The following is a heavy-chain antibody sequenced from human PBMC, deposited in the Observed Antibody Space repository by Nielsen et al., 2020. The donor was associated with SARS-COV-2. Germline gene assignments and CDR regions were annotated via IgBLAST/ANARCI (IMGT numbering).Heavy chain of an antibody. CDR1: GFTFSSYA. CDR3: AREVDYYGSGSYHGMDV. J-gene: IGHJ6*02. Sequence: GESLKISCAASGFTFSSYAMHWVRQAPGKGLEWVAVISYDGSNKYYADSVKGRFTISRDNSKNTLYLQMNSLRAEDTAVYYCAREVDYYGSGSYHGMDVWGQGTTVTVSS. D-gene: IGHD3-10*01. CDR2: ISYDGSNK. V-gene: IGHV3-30*04.